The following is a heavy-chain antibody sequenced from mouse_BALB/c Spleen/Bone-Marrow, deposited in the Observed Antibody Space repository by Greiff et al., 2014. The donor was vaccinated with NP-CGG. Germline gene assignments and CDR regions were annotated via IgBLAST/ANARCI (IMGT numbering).Heavy chain of an antibody. D-gene: IGHD1-1*01. J-gene: IGHJ2*01. CDR1: GFNIKDTY. Sequence: EVQLQQSGAELVKPGASVKLSCTASGFNIKDTYMHWVKQRPEQGLEWIGRIDPANGNTKYDPKFQGKATISADTSSNTAYLQLSSLKSEDTAVYYCARFPYDYGGGDYWGQGTTLTVSS. CDR3: ARFPYDYGGGDY. V-gene: IGHV14-3*02. CDR2: IDPANGNT.